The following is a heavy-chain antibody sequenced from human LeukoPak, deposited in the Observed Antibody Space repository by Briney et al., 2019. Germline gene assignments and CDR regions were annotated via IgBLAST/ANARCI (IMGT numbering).Heavy chain of an antibody. CDR2: ISGSGGNT. CDR3: AKRVASYYFDY. D-gene: IGHD2-21*01. Sequence: GGSLRLSCAASGFTFSTYAMSWVRQAPGKGLEWVSAISGSGGNTYYAVSVKGRFTISRDISKNTLSLQMNSLRAEDTAVYYCAKRVASYYFDYWGQGTLVAVSS. CDR1: GFTFSTYA. V-gene: IGHV3-23*01. J-gene: IGHJ4*02.